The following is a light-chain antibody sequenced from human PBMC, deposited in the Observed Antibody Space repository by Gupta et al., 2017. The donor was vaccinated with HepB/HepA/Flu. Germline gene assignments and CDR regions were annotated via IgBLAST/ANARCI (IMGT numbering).Light chain of an antibody. V-gene: IGKV1D-12*01. CDR1: QDIARW. CDR3: QQAKNFPTT. CDR2: GAS. Sequence: DIQMTQSPSSVSASVGDRVTITCRASQDIARWLVWYQQKPGKAPKLLIYGASFLHSGVPSRFSGRGSGTEFTLTISSLQPEEFATYCCQQAKNFPTTFGQGTKVEI. J-gene: IGKJ2*01.